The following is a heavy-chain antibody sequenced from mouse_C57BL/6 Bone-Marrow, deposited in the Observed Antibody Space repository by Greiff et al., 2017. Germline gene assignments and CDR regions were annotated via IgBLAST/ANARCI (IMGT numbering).Heavy chain of an antibody. CDR3: TRRGLYDDGYYKFAY. CDR1: GYTFTDYE. J-gene: IGHJ3*01. D-gene: IGHD2-3*01. CDR2: IGPETGGT. V-gene: IGHV1-15*01. Sequence: QVQLQQSGAELVRPGASVTLSCKASGYTFTDYEMHWVKQTPVHGLEWIGAIGPETGGTAYNQKFKGKAILTADKSSSTAYMELRSLTSEDSAVYYCTRRGLYDDGYYKFAYWGQGTLVTVSA.